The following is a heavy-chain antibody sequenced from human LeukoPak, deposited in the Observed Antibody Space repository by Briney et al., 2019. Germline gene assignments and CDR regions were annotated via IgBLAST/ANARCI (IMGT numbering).Heavy chain of an antibody. CDR1: GGSISGYT. D-gene: IGHD1-26*01. J-gene: IGHJ4*02. CDR2: IYASGST. V-gene: IGHV4-4*07. CDR3: ARGVVGATAFAY. Sequence: SETLSLICTVSGGSISGYTWSWIRQPAGKGLEWIGRIYASGSTNYNPSLQGRVTMSVDTSRGQFFLMVHSVTAADTAVYYCARGVVGATAFAYWGQGTVVTASS.